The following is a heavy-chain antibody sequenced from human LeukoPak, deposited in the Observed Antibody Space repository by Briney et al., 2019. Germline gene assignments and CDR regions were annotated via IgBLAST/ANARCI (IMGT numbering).Heavy chain of an antibody. CDR1: GASISDYY. D-gene: IGHD6-6*01. CDR3: AIEYSSSSVDY. J-gene: IGHJ4*02. V-gene: IGHV4-39*07. CDR2: IYYSGST. Sequence: SETLSLTCTVSGASISDYYWSWIRQPPGKGLEWIGSIYYSGSTYYNPSLKSRVTISVDTSKNQFSLKLSSVTAADTAVYYCAIEYSSSSVDYWGQGTLVTVSS.